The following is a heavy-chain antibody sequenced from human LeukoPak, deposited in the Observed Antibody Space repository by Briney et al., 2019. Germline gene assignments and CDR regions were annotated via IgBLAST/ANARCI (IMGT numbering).Heavy chain of an antibody. CDR3: ARANWDPNYSSYTAV. J-gene: IGHJ6*03. D-gene: IGHD1-26*01. Sequence: GGSLRLSCGASGCTFSSYTMKGVRQARGEGLEGVASIRRSSIEIYYGDSVKGRFTISRDNAKNSVFVQVNSLTAEDTAVYFCARANWDPNYSSYTAVWGKGPT. CDR2: IRRSSIEI. CDR1: GCTFSSYT. V-gene: IGHV3-21*01.